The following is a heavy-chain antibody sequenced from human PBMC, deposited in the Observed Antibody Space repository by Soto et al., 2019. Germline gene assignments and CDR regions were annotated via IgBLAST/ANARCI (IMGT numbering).Heavy chain of an antibody. V-gene: IGHV3-23*01. Sequence: LRLSCAASGFIFSSYAMSWVRQAPGKGLEWVSAFSGTTSSTYYAASVKGRFTISRDNSKNTLYLQMNSLKAEDTAVYYCGKGQKWELPFDYWGQGALVTVSS. CDR3: GKGQKWELPFDY. J-gene: IGHJ4*02. CDR1: GFIFSSYA. CDR2: FSGTTSST. D-gene: IGHD1-26*01.